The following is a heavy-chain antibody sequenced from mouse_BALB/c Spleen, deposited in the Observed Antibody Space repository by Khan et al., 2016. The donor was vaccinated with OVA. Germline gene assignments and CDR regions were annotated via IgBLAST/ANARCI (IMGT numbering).Heavy chain of an antibody. Sequence: EVELVESGGGLVQPGGSRKLACAASGFTFSSFGMHWVRQAPEKGLEWVAYISSDSITLYYADTVEGRFTIPRDHPRNTLFLQMTSLRSEDTAMYYCARGNWAWFAYWGQGTLVTVSA. CDR3: ARGNWAWFAY. CDR2: ISSDSITL. J-gene: IGHJ3*01. D-gene: IGHD4-1*01. CDR1: GFTFSSFG. V-gene: IGHV5-17*02.